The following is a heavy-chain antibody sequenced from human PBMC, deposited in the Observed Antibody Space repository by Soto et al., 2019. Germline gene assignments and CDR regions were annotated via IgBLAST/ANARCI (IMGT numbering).Heavy chain of an antibody. D-gene: IGHD1-20*01. CDR1: GGSISGYY. V-gene: IGHV4-59*01. CDR3: ARDDNGWFDP. CDR2: IYSSGST. Sequence: SDTLSPTCTVSGGSISGYYWNWIRQPPGKGLEWIGYIYSSGSTNYNPSLKSRVTISVDTSKNQFSLRLSSVTAADTAVYYCARDDNGWFDPWGQGTLVTVSS. J-gene: IGHJ5*02.